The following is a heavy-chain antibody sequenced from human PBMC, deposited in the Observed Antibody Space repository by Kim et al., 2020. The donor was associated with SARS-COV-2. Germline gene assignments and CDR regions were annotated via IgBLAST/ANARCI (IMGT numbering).Heavy chain of an antibody. CDR3: AREHNNFPPYHFDY. CDR2: ISGYSGNT. Sequence: ASVKVSCKSSGYAFSTHGITWVRQAPGQGLQWMGWISGYSGNTNCSQTFQDRVTMTTDTTTSTAYMELRSLRSDDTAVYYCAREHNNFPPYHFDYWGQGT. CDR1: GYAFSTHG. J-gene: IGHJ4*02. V-gene: IGHV1-18*01. D-gene: IGHD2-2*01.